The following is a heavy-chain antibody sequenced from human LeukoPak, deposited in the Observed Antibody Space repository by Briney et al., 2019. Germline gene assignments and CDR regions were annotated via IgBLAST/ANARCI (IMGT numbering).Heavy chain of an antibody. J-gene: IGHJ4*02. D-gene: IGHD5-12*01. CDR1: GFTFSSYA. CDR2: ISYDGSNK. CDR3: ARDLPRGYSGYDRGLDY. Sequence: PGGSLRLSCAASGFTFSSYAMHWVRQAPGKGLECVAVISYDGSNKYYADSVKGRFTISRDNSKNTLYLQMNSLRAEDTAVYYCARDLPRGYSGYDRGLDYWGQGTLVTVSS. V-gene: IGHV3-30*04.